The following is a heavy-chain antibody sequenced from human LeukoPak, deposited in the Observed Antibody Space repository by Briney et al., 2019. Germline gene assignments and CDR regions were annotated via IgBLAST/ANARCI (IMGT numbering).Heavy chain of an antibody. CDR2: TNQDGSEK. J-gene: IGHJ4*02. CDR3: AKDESDAAYRY. CDR1: GFTFSSYW. D-gene: IGHD2-15*01. V-gene: IGHV3-7*03. Sequence: GGSLRLSCAASGFTFSSYWMSWVRQAPGKGPEWVANTNQDGSEKYYVGSLKGRFTISRDNAKSLLYLQMNSLRGEDTAVYYCAKDESDAAYRYWGQGTLVTVSS.